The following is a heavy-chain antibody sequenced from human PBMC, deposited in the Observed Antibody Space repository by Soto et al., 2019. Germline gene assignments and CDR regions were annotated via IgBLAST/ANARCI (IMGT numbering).Heavy chain of an antibody. D-gene: IGHD4-17*01. V-gene: IGHV4-59*01. CDR3: ARGLYGDYEIGLAFDI. CDR2: IYYSGST. J-gene: IGHJ3*02. Sequence: SETLSLTCTVSGGSISSYYWSWIRQPPGKGLEWIGYIYYSGSTNYNPSLKSRVTISVDTSKNQFSLKLSSVTAADTAVYYCARGLYGDYEIGLAFDIWGQGTMVTVSS. CDR1: GGSISSYY.